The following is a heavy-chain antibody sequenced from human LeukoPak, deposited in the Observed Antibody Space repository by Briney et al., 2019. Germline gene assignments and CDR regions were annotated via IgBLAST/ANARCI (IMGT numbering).Heavy chain of an antibody. CDR1: GGSFSGYS. CDR3: ARGRGYGY. Sequence: PSETLSLTCAVYGGSFSGYSWNWIRQPAGKGLEWIGRMYSSGTTNYNPSLKSRVTISVDTSKNQFSLKLSSVTAADTAVYYCARGRGYGYWGQGTLVTVSS. V-gene: IGHV4-59*10. D-gene: IGHD5-18*01. CDR2: MYSSGTT. J-gene: IGHJ4*02.